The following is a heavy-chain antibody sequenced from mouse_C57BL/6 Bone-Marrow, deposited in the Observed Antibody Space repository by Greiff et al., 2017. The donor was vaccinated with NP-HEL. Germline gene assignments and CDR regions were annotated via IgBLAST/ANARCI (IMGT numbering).Heavy chain of an antibody. Sequence: QVQLKESGAELMKPGASVKLSCKATGYTFTGYWIEWVKQRPGHGLEWIGEILPGRGSTNYNEKFKGKATFTADTYSNTAYMQLSSLITEDSAIYYCARYTTAQATCYFDYWGQGTTLTVSS. CDR3: ARYTTAQATCYFDY. CDR2: ILPGRGST. CDR1: GYTFTGYW. D-gene: IGHD3-2*02. J-gene: IGHJ2*01. V-gene: IGHV1-9*01.